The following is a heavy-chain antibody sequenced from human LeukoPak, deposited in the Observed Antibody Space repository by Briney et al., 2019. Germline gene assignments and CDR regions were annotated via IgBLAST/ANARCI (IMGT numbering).Heavy chain of an antibody. CDR3: ARESEAAGTYYLDH. J-gene: IGHJ4*02. Sequence: GGSLRLSCAASGFIFNEFWMHWVRQVPGKGLMWVSRIHKDGLHTWYADSMKGRFTISRDNAENTVYLHLNSLRVEDTAVYYCARESEAAGTYYLDHWGQGNLVTVSS. D-gene: IGHD6-25*01. CDR1: GFIFNEFW. V-gene: IGHV3-74*01. CDR2: IHKDGLHT.